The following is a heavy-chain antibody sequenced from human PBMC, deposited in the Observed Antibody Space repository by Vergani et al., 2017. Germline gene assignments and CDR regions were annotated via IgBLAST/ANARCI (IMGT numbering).Heavy chain of an antibody. Sequence: QVHLVESGGGVVQPGRSLRLSCVVSGFTSSYYGMHWVRQAPGKGLEWVAVISYDGTQKYYADSVKGRFTISRDNSKSTLYLQMNSLRAEDTAVYYCAKDHHATSYYYYYMDVWGKGTTVTVSS. CDR3: AKDHHATSYYYYYMDV. V-gene: IGHV3-30*18. J-gene: IGHJ6*03. CDR2: ISYDGTQK. CDR1: GFTSSYYG.